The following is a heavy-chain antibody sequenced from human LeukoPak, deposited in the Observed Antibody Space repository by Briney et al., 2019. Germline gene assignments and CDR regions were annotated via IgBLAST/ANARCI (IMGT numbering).Heavy chain of an antibody. Sequence: GGSLRLSCAASGFTFSTYGMHWVRQAPGKGLEWVAFIRYDGSDKYYADSMKGRFTISRDNSKNTLYLQMNSLRAEDTAVYYCARMLGGGYTGLFDCWGQGTLVTVSS. V-gene: IGHV3-30*02. CDR3: ARMLGGGYTGLFDC. CDR1: GFTFSTYG. J-gene: IGHJ4*02. D-gene: IGHD3-10*02. CDR2: IRYDGSDK.